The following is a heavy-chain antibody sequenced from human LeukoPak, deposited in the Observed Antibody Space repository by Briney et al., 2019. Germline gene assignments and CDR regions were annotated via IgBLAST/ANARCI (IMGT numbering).Heavy chain of an antibody. CDR1: GGSISSYY. V-gene: IGHV4-59*12. CDR2: IYYSGST. J-gene: IGHJ4*02. CDR3: AGVVPAAWNFDY. D-gene: IGHD2-2*01. Sequence: SETLSLTCTVSGGSISSYYWSWIRQPPGKGLEWIGYIYYSGSTNYNPSLKSRVTISVDTSKNQFSLKLSSVTAADTAVYYCAGVVPAAWNFDYWGQGTLVTVSS.